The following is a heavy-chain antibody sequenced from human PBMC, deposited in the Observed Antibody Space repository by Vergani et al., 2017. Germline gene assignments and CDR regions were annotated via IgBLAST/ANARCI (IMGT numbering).Heavy chain of an antibody. CDR1: GFTFSSYS. CDR3: ARAIVATSRGTYYFDY. CDR2: ISSSSSYI. J-gene: IGHJ4*02. V-gene: IGHV3-21*01. Sequence: EVQLVESGGGLVKPGGSLRLSCAASGFTFSSYSMNWVRQAPGKGLEWVSSISSSSSYIYYADSVKGRFTITRDNHKNSLYLQMNSLRAEDTAVYYCARAIVATSRGTYYFDYWGQGTLVTVSS. D-gene: IGHD5-12*01.